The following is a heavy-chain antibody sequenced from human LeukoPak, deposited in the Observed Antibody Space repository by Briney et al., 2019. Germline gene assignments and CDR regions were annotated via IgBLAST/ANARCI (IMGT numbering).Heavy chain of an antibody. V-gene: IGHV3-7*01. CDR2: IKQDGSEK. CDR1: GFTFSSYW. D-gene: IGHD2-2*01. Sequence: PGGSLRLSCAASGFTFSSYWMSWVRQAPGKGLEWVANIKQDGSEKYYVDSVKGRFTISRDNAKNSLYPQMNSLRAEDTAVYYCAREYCSSTSCSRYYYYYMDVWGKGTTVAVSS. CDR3: AREYCSSTSCSRYYYYYMDV. J-gene: IGHJ6*03.